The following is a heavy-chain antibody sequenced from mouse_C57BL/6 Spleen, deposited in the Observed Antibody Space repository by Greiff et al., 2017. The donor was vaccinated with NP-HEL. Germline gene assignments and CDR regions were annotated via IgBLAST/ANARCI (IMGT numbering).Heavy chain of an antibody. CDR3: ARSGVWLRRENYFDY. V-gene: IGHV1-80*01. Sequence: QVQLKQSGAELVKPGASVKISCKASGYAFSSYWMNWVKQRPGKGLEWIGQIYPGDGDTNYNGKFKGKATLTADKSSSTAYMQLSSLTSEDSAVYFGARSGVWLRRENYFDYWGQGTTLTVSS. CDR2: IYPGDGDT. D-gene: IGHD2-2*01. J-gene: IGHJ2*01. CDR1: GYAFSSYW.